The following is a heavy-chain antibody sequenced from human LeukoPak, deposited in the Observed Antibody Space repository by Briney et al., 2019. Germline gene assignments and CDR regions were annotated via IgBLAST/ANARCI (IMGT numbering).Heavy chain of an antibody. V-gene: IGHV1-2*02. CDR1: GYTFTGYY. CDR2: INPNSGGT. J-gene: IGHJ3*02. D-gene: IGHD1-26*01. Sequence: ASVKVSCKASGYTFTGYYMHWVRQAPGQGLEWMGWINPNSGGTNYAQKFQGRVTMTRDMSTSTVYMELSSLRSEDTAVYYCAPGIVGATNLEGVVPDAFDIWGQGTMVTVSS. CDR3: APGIVGATNLEGVVPDAFDI.